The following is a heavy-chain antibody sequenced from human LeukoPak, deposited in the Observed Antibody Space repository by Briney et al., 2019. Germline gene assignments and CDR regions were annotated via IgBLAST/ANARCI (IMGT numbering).Heavy chain of an antibody. CDR3: ARPDYDFWSGSPGGNYMDV. CDR2: ISSSSSTI. V-gene: IGHV3-48*04. Sequence: GGSLRLSCAASGFTFSSYSMNWVRQAPGKGLEWVSYISSSSSTIYYADSVRGRFTISRDNAKNSLYLQMDSLRAEDTAVYYCARPDYDFWSGSPGGNYMDVWGKGTTVTVSS. D-gene: IGHD3-3*01. J-gene: IGHJ6*03. CDR1: GFTFSSYS.